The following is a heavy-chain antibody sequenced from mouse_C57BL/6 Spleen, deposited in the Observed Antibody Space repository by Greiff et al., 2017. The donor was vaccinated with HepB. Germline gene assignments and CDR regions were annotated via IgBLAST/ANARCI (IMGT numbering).Heavy chain of an antibody. CDR2: IYPRDGST. CDR1: GYTFTSYD. CDR3: ARRGEYYAMDY. V-gene: IGHV1-85*01. J-gene: IGHJ4*01. Sequence: VVEPGASVKLSCKASGYTFTSYDINWVKQRPGQGLEWIGWIYPRDGSTKYNEKFKGKATLTVDTSSSTAYMELHSLTSEDSAVYFCARRGEYYAMDYWGQGTSVTVSS.